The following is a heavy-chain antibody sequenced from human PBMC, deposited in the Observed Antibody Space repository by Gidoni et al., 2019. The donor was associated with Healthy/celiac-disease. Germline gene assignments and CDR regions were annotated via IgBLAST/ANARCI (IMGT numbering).Heavy chain of an antibody. V-gene: IGHV1-3*01. CDR1: GYTFTSYA. J-gene: IGHJ6*02. Sequence: QVQLVQSGAEVQKPGASVQVSCKASGYTFTSYAMHWVRQAPGQRLEWMGWINAGNGNTKYSQKFQGRVTITRDTSASTAYMELSSLRSEDTAVYYCARDPYYYGSGSYYIGYYYYGMDVWGQGTTVTVSS. CDR2: INAGNGNT. CDR3: ARDPYYYGSGSYYIGYYYYGMDV. D-gene: IGHD3-10*01.